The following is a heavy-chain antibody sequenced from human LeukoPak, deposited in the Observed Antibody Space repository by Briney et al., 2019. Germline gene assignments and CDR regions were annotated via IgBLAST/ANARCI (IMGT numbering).Heavy chain of an antibody. V-gene: IGHV3-23*01. Sequence: PGGSLRLSCAASGFTFSNHAMNWVRQAPGKGLEWVSDISGSGATTTYADSVQGRFTISRDNSKNTLYLQMNSLRAEDTAVYYCARAARYSSSWYYYYYYMDVWGKGTTVTVSS. CDR2: ISGSGATT. CDR1: GFTFSNHA. J-gene: IGHJ6*03. D-gene: IGHD6-6*01. CDR3: ARAARYSSSWYYYYYYMDV.